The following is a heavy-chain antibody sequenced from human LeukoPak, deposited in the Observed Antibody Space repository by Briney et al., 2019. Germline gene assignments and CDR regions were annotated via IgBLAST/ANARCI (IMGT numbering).Heavy chain of an antibody. D-gene: IGHD1-7*01. J-gene: IGHJ6*02. CDR3: AGTYNWNYVFYYGMDV. CDR2: IYYSGST. V-gene: IGHV4-59*12. CDR1: GGSISSYY. Sequence: SETLSLTCTVSGGSISSYYWSWIRQPPGKGLEWIGYIYYSGSTNYNPSLKSRVTISVDTSKNQFSLKLSSVTAADTAVYYCAGTYNWNYVFYYGMDVWGQGTTVTVSS.